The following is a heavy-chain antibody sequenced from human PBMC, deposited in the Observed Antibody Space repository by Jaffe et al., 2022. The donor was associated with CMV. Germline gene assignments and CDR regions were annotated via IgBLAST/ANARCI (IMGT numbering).Heavy chain of an antibody. J-gene: IGHJ3*01. CDR2: ITSSGGST. CDR1: GFTFSSYA. Sequence: EVQLVESGGGLVQPGGSLRLSCAASGFTFSSYAMSWVRQAPGRGLEWVAAITSSGGSTYYADSVKGRFTVSRDNSKNTLYLQVNSLRVEDTAIYFCVKRLGYNSGNGFDVWGQGTMVSVSS. V-gene: IGHV3-23*04. CDR3: VKRLGYNSGNGFDV. D-gene: IGHD5-12*01.